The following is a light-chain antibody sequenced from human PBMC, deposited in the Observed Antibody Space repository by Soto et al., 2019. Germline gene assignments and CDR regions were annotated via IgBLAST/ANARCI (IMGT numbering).Light chain of an antibody. V-gene: IGLV1-40*01. J-gene: IGLJ2*01. CDR1: RSNIGAGYF. CDR2: GDT. CDR3: QSYDSSLSAVV. Sequence: QSVLTQPPSVSGAPGQRVTISCTGGRSNIGAGYFVHWYQQFPGTAPKLLIYGDTNRPSGVPDRFSDSRSGTSASLTITGIQAEDEANYYCQSYDSSLSAVVFGGGTKLTVL.